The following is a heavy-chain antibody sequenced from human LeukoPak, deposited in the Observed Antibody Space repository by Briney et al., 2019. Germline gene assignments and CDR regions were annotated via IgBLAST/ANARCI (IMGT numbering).Heavy chain of an antibody. Sequence: HGASLKISCKGSGYSLPSYWTAWVRQMPGKGLEWMGIIYPGDSDTRYSPSFQGQVTISADKSISTAYLQWSSLKASDTAMYYRARPYDSGWTGFEYWGQGTLVTVSS. D-gene: IGHD6-19*01. J-gene: IGHJ4*02. CDR1: GYSLPSYW. CDR3: ARPYDSGWTGFEY. CDR2: IYPGDSDT. V-gene: IGHV5-51*01.